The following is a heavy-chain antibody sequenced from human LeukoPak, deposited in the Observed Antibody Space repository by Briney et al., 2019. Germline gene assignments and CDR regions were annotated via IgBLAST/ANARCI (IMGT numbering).Heavy chain of an antibody. CDR3: ARSVYSSSSVDWFDP. D-gene: IGHD6-13*01. CDR1: GYTFTSYY. J-gene: IGHJ5*02. CDR2: INPSGGST. Sequence: ASVKVSCKASGYTFTSYYMHWVRQAPGQGLEWVGIINPSGGSTSYAQKFQGRVTMTRDTYTSTVYMELSSLRSEDTAVYYCARSVYSSSSVDWFDPWGQGTLVTVSS. V-gene: IGHV1-46*01.